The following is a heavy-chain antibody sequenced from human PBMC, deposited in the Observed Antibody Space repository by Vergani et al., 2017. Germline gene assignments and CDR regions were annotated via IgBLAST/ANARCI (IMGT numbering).Heavy chain of an antibody. Sequence: QLQLQESGPGLVKPSATLSLTCSVSGASLRSSNYYWGCIRQPPGKGLEWIASFHYSGSTYYNPSRKSRVTISVDTSKNQFSLKLSSVTAADTAVYFCARQSTVGWLVKVGWIDAWGQGILVTDSS. V-gene: IGHV4-39*01. CDR2: FHYSGST. J-gene: IGHJ5*02. D-gene: IGHD6-19*01. CDR1: GASLRSSNYY. CDR3: ARQSTVGWLVKVGWIDA.